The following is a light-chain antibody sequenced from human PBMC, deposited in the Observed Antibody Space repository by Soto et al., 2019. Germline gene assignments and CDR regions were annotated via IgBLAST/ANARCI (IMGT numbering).Light chain of an antibody. CDR3: QQYNNWTPCT. CDR1: QSVNTN. V-gene: IGKV3-15*01. Sequence: EIVMTQSPATLSVSPGERATLSCRASQSVNTNLSWYQQKPGQAPRILIYGASTRATGIPARFSGSGSGTEFTLTISSLQSEDFAVYYCQQYNNWTPCTFGQGTKVDI. J-gene: IGKJ1*01. CDR2: GAS.